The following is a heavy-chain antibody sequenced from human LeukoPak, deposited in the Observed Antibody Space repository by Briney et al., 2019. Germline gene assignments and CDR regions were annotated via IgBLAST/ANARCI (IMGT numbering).Heavy chain of an antibody. D-gene: IGHD6-13*01. J-gene: IGHJ4*02. CDR3: AKDLYSSPGGYFDF. CDR1: GFTFSSYA. CDR2: ISGSGGST. Sequence: TGGSLRLSWAASGFTFSSYAMSWVRQAPGKGLEWVSAISGSGGSTYYADSVKGRYTISRDNSKNTLYLQMNSLRAEDTAVYYCAKDLYSSPGGYFDFWGQGTLVTVSS. V-gene: IGHV3-23*01.